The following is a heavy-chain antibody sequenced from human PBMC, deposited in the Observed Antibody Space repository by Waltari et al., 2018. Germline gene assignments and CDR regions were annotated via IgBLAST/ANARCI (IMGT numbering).Heavy chain of an antibody. CDR2: INPNSGNT. J-gene: IGHJ4*02. Sequence: QVQLVQSGAEVKKPGASVKVSCKASGFTFTSYDINRVRQATGQGLEWRGWINPNSGNTGYAQKFQGRVTMTRNPSISTAYMELISLRSEDTAVYYCARKTWETARSDYWGQGTLVTVSS. V-gene: IGHV1-8*01. CDR3: ARKTWETARSDY. D-gene: IGHD1-26*01. CDR1: GFTFTSYD.